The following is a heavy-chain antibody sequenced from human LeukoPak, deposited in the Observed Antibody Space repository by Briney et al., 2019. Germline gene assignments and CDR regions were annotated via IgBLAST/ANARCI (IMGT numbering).Heavy chain of an antibody. D-gene: IGHD6-13*01. J-gene: IGHJ5*02. V-gene: IGHV4-39*01. CDR2: IYYSGST. CDR1: GGSISSSSYY. Sequence: SETPSLTCTVSGGSISSSSYYWGWIRQPPGKGLEWIGSIYYSGSTYYNPSLKSRVTISVDTSKNQFSLKLSSVTAADTAVYYCASPAPSLYSSSWYWFDPWGQGTLVTVSS. CDR3: ASPAPSLYSSSWYWFDP.